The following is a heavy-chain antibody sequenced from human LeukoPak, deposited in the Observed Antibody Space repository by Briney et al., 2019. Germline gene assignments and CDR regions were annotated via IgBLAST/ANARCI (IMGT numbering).Heavy chain of an antibody. CDR3: ARRVPATITTFDY. Sequence: SVKVSCKASGGTFSSYAISWVRQAPGQGLEWMGGIIPIFGTANYAQKLQGRVTMTTDTSTRTAYMELRSLRSDDTAVYYCARRVPATITTFDYWGQGTLVTVSS. CDR2: IIPIFGTA. CDR1: GGTFSSYA. J-gene: IGHJ4*02. D-gene: IGHD2-2*01. V-gene: IGHV1-69*05.